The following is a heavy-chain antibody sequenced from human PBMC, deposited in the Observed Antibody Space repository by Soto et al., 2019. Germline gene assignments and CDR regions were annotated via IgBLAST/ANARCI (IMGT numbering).Heavy chain of an antibody. D-gene: IGHD2-2*02. CDR3: ARVYCSSSTCYSSGLES. J-gene: IGHJ5*01. CDR2: ISHSGIT. CDR1: SASIGISNW. V-gene: IGHV4-4*02. Sequence: QVQLQESGPGLVKPSGTLSLTCAVSSASIGISNWWSWVRQPPGKGLEWIGQISHSGITNYSPSLKSRVTISVDKSKNQFSLKLSSVTAADTAVYYCARVYCSSSTCYSSGLESWGQGTLVTVSS.